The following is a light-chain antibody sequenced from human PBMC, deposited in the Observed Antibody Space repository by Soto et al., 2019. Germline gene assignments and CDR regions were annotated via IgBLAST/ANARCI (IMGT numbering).Light chain of an antibody. CDR3: QQRSGWPWT. J-gene: IGKJ1*01. Sequence: EIVLTQSPATLSLSPGERATLSCRASQSVSSYLAWYQQKPGQAPRLLIYDASNRATDLPARFSSSGSGTDFTLAIGSLEPEDCGVYYCQQRSGWPWTFGQGTKVEIK. CDR1: QSVSSY. CDR2: DAS. V-gene: IGKV3-11*01.